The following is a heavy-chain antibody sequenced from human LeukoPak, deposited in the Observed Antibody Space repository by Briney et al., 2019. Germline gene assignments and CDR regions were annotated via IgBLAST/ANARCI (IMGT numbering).Heavy chain of an antibody. CDR3: ARGTGEQQLVGTPFDY. J-gene: IGHJ4*02. CDR1: GGSISSYY. Sequence: SETLSLTCTVSGGSISSYYWSWIRQPPGKGLEWIGYIYHSGSTYYNPSLKSRVTISVDRSKNQFSLKLSSVTAADTAVYYCARGTGEQQLVGTPFDYWGQGTLVTVSS. V-gene: IGHV4-59*12. CDR2: IYHSGST. D-gene: IGHD6-13*01.